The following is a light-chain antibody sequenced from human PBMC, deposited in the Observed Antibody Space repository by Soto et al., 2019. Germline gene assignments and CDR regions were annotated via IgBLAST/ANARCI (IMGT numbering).Light chain of an antibody. V-gene: IGLV2-11*01. Sequence: QSALTQPRSVSGPPGQAVTISCTGTSSDVGGYNYVSWYQQHPGKAPRVMIYDVSERPSGVPDRFSGSKSGNTASLTISGLQAEDEADYYCCSYAGSPRDVLGTGTKVTVL. CDR1: SSDVGGYNY. CDR2: DVS. J-gene: IGLJ1*01. CDR3: CSYAGSPRDV.